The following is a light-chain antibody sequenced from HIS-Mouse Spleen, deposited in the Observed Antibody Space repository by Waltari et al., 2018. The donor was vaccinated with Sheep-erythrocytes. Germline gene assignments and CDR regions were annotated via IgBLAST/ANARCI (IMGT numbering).Light chain of an antibody. J-gene: IGLJ2*01. CDR1: SSDVGGYNY. V-gene: IGLV2-14*01. Sequence: QSALTQPASVSGSPGQSITISCTGTSSDVGGYNYVSRYQQHPGKAPKLMIYAFSNRPPGVCTRFAGSKSGNTASLTISGLQAEDEADYYCSSYTSSSTQVFGGGTKLTVL. CDR2: AFS. CDR3: SSYTSSSTQV.